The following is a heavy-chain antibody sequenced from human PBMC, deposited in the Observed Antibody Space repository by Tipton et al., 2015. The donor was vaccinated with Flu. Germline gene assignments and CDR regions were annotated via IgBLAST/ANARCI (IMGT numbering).Heavy chain of an antibody. V-gene: IGHV3-30-3*01. J-gene: IGHJ4*02. D-gene: IGHD3-10*01. Sequence: SLRLSCAASGFTFSSYAMRWVRQAPGKGLEWVAVISYDGSNKYYADSVKGRFTISRDNSKNTLYLRMNSLRAEDTAVYYCATTTYYYGSGSHDYWGQGTLVTVSS. CDR3: ATTTYYYGSGSHDY. CDR1: GFTFSSYA. CDR2: ISYDGSNK.